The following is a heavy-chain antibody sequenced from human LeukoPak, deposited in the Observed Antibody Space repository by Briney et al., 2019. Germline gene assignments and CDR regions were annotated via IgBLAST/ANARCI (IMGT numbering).Heavy chain of an antibody. Sequence: GGSLRLSCAASGFTFSSNAMSWVRQAPGKGLEWVSAISGSGGGTYYADSVKGRFTISRDNSKNTLYLQMNSLRAEDTAVYYCAKAGHSSSWYPKKFDYWGQGTLVTVSS. D-gene: IGHD6-13*01. CDR1: GFTFSSNA. J-gene: IGHJ4*02. CDR3: AKAGHSSSWYPKKFDY. V-gene: IGHV3-23*01. CDR2: ISGSGGGT.